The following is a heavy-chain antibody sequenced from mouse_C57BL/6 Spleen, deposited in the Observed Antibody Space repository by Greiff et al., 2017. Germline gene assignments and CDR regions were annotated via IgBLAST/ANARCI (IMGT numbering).Heavy chain of an antibody. CDR3: AGGGTWRYFDV. J-gene: IGHJ1*03. V-gene: IGHV1-52*01. CDR1: GYTFTSYW. CDR2: IYPSDSET. Sequence: QVQLQQPGAELVRPGSSVKLSCKASGYTFTSYWMHWVKQRPIQGLEWIGNIYPSDSETHYNQKFKDKATLTVDKSSSTAYMQLSSLTSENSAVYYCAGGGTWRYFDVWGTGTTVTVSS. D-gene: IGHD3-3*01.